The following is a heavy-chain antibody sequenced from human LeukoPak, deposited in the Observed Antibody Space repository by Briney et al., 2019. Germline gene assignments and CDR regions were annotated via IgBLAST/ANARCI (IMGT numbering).Heavy chain of an antibody. D-gene: IGHD3-9*01. V-gene: IGHV4-61*02. Sequence: SETLSLTCTVSGDSVNSGAYYWSWLRQPAGKEPEWLGRIYPLETTNYNPSLKSRVAISVDTSKNQFSLKLSSVTAADTAVYYRARGHILTGYYRVVAFDIWGQGTMVTVSS. CDR3: ARGHILTGYYRVVAFDI. CDR1: GDSVNSGAYY. CDR2: IYPLETT. J-gene: IGHJ3*02.